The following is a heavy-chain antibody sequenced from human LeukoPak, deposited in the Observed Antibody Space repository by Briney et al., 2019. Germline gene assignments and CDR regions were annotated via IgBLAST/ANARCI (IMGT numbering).Heavy chain of an antibody. CDR2: ISSSRSYI. CDR3: ARDLPDEVPSFDL. CDR1: GFTFSSYS. D-gene: IGHD1-1*01. J-gene: IGHJ2*01. Sequence: NPGGSLRLSCAASGFTFSSYSMNWVRQAPGKGLEWVSSISSSRSYIYYVDSVKGRFTISRDNAKNSLYLQMNSLRAEDTAVYYCARDLPDEVPSFDLWGRGTQVTVSS. V-gene: IGHV3-21*01.